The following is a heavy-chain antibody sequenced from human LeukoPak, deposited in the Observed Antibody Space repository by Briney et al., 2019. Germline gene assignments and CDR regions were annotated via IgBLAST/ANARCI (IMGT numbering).Heavy chain of an antibody. CDR3: ARVSVAGTEDYFDY. D-gene: IGHD6-19*01. Sequence: SETLSLTCTASGTSISSSSYYWRWIRQPPGKELERIGRTYTRGTTNSNPSLNSRATTSVDTPKNQFSLKLSSVPAADTAVYYCARVSVAGTEDYFDYWGQGTLVTVSS. V-gene: IGHV4-61*02. CDR2: TYTRGTT. CDR1: GTSISSSSYY. J-gene: IGHJ4*02.